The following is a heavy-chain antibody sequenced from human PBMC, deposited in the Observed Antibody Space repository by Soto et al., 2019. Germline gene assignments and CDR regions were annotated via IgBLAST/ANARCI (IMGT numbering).Heavy chain of an antibody. D-gene: IGHD3-10*01. V-gene: IGHV3-9*01. CDR3: AKSLAGLSDSYYYAMDV. CDR1: GFIFPKYA. CDR2: ISWNSGSI. Sequence: EVQVVESGGGLVQPGRSLRLSCAASGFIFPKYAMHWVRQAPGKGLEWVSGISWNSGSIGYADSVKGRFTVSRDNAKNSLSLQMNSLRPEDAAVYYCAKSLAGLSDSYYYAMDVWGQGTTVTVSS. J-gene: IGHJ6*02.